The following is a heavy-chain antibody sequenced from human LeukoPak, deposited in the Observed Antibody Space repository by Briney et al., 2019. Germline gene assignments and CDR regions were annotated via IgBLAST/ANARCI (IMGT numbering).Heavy chain of an antibody. CDR2: IYSGGST. Sequence: GGSLRLSCAASGFTVSSKYMSWVRQAPGKGLEWVSVIYSGGSTYYADSVKGRFTISRDNSKNTLYLQMNSLRAEDTAVYYCAKSYYYDSSGYNYGFHYYYGMDVWGQGTTVTVSS. V-gene: IGHV3-53*01. CDR1: GFTVSSKY. J-gene: IGHJ6*02. D-gene: IGHD3-22*01. CDR3: AKSYYYDSSGYNYGFHYYYGMDV.